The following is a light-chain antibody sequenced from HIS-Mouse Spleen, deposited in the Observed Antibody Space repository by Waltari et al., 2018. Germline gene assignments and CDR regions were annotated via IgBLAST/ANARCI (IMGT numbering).Light chain of an antibody. Sequence: AIRMTQSPSSFSASTGDRVTITCRASQGISSYLAWYQQKPGKAPKLLIYAASTLQSGVPSRFSGSGSGKDFTLTISCLQSEDFATYYCQQYYSYPMYTFGQGTKLEIK. J-gene: IGKJ2*01. V-gene: IGKV1-8*01. CDR3: QQYYSYPMYT. CDR2: AAS. CDR1: QGISSY.